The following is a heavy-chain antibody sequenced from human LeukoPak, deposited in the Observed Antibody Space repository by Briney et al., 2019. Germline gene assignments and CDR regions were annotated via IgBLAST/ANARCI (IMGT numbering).Heavy chain of an antibody. CDR3: ARIEGDNSLEY. CDR2: IHSSGST. J-gene: IGHJ4*02. V-gene: IGHV4-59*01. D-gene: IGHD3-16*01. Sequence: SETLSLTCTVSGGSISDYYWTWIRQPPGSGLEWIAYIHSSGSTNYNPSLKSRVIISIDTSRSQLSLKLSSVTAADTAMYYCARIEGDNSLEYWGQGTLVTVSS. CDR1: GGSISDYY.